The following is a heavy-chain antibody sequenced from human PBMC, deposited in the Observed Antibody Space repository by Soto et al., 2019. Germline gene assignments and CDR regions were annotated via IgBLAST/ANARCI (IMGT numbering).Heavy chain of an antibody. CDR1: GFTFSSYG. Sequence: QVQLVESGGGVVQPGRSLRLSCAASGFTFSSYGMHWVRQAPGKGLEWVAVISYDGSNKYYADSVKGRFTISRDNSKNTLYLQMNSLRAEDTAVYYCAKDQENDGMDVWGQGTTVTVSS. CDR3: AKDQENDGMDV. V-gene: IGHV3-30*18. J-gene: IGHJ6*02. CDR2: ISYDGSNK.